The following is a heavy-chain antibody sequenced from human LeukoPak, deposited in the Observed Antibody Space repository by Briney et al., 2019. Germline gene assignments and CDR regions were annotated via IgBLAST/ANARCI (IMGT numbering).Heavy chain of an antibody. CDR3: ARYCSGGTCYNWFDP. D-gene: IGHD2-15*01. Sequence: PSETLSLTCTVSGGSISSHYWSWIRQPPGKGLEWIGYLYNSGSTNYNPSLKSRVTISVDTFKSQLSLKLSSVTAADTAVYFCARYCSGGTCYNWFDPWGQGTLVTVSS. CDR2: LYNSGST. CDR1: GGSISSHY. J-gene: IGHJ5*02. V-gene: IGHV4-59*11.